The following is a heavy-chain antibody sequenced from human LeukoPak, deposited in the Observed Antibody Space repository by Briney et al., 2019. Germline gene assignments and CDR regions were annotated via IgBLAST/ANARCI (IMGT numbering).Heavy chain of an antibody. CDR3: VRDPHAFDI. Sequence: PGRSLRLSCAASGFTFSSYGMHWVRQAPGKGLEWVSYITSISSPIHYSDSVKGRFTTSRDNAKNSLYLQMSSLRDEDTAVYYCVRDPHAFDIWGQGTMVTVSS. CDR2: ITSISSPI. CDR1: GFTFSSYG. V-gene: IGHV3-48*02. J-gene: IGHJ3*02.